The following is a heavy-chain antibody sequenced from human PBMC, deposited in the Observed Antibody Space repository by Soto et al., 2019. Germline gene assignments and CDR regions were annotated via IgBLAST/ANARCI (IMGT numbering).Heavy chain of an antibody. J-gene: IGHJ4*02. V-gene: IGHV4-31*03. D-gene: IGHD4-17*01. CDR3: ARDKPHYYGDRFDY. Sequence: QVQLQESGPGLVKPSQTLSLTCTVSGGSINSGGYYWSWIRQPQGKGLEWIGYIYYSGSTYSNPSLKSRVAISVDTAKNPFSLKLSSGTAADTAVYYCARDKPHYYGDRFDYWGQGTLVTVSS. CDR2: IYYSGST. CDR1: GGSINSGGYY.